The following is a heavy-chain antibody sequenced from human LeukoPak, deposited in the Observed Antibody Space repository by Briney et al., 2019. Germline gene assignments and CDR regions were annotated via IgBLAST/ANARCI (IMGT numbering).Heavy chain of an antibody. CDR2: IYSGGST. J-gene: IGHJ3*02. Sequence: GGSLRLSCAASGFTVSSNYMSWVRQAPGKGLEWVSVIYSGGSTYYADSVKGRFTISRDNSKNTLYLQMNSLRAEDTAVYYCAKGFRYFDWLRSSQDAFDIWGQGTMVTVSS. V-gene: IGHV3-66*01. CDR1: GFTVSSNY. CDR3: AKGFRYFDWLRSSQDAFDI. D-gene: IGHD3-9*01.